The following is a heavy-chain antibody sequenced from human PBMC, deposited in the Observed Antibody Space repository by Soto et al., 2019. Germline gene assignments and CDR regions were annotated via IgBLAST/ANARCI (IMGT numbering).Heavy chain of an antibody. CDR3: ATERRDVVGNWFDP. V-gene: IGHV3-30-3*01. D-gene: IGHD5-12*01. CDR1: GFTFSSYA. Sequence: QVQLVESGGGVVQPGRSLRLSCAASGFTFSSYAMHWVRQAPGKGLEWAAVISYDGSKKYYADSVKGRITISRDNSKNTLYLHMNSLRAEDTAVYYCATERRDVVGNWFDPWGQGTLVTVSS. J-gene: IGHJ5*02. CDR2: ISYDGSKK.